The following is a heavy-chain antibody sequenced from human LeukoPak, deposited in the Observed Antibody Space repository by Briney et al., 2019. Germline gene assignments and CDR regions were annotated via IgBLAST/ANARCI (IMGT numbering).Heavy chain of an antibody. J-gene: IGHJ6*03. CDR1: GYTFTTFG. CDR3: ARERGSLQYIDWKYFYMDV. CDR2: INTYNNDT. D-gene: IGHD3-9*01. V-gene: IGHV1-18*01. Sequence: ASVKVSCKAFGYTFTTFGISWVRQAPGQGLEWMGWINTYNNDTDYVQGLQGRVSMTTDASTNTAYMELRSLRSDDTAVYYCARERGSLQYIDWKYFYMDVWGKGTTVTISS.